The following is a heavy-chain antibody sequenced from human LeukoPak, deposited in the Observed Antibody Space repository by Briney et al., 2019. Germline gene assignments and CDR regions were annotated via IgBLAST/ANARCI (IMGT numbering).Heavy chain of an antibody. CDR3: ASGFGSSGDYYFDY. J-gene: IGHJ4*02. CDR2: ISGSGGST. D-gene: IGHD6-19*01. CDR1: GFTFSSYA. V-gene: IGHV3-23*01. Sequence: GGSLRLSCAASGFTFSSYAMSWVRQAPGKGLEWVSAISGSGGSTYYADSVKGRFTISRDNSKNTLYLQMNSLRAEDTAVYYCASGFGSSGDYYFDYWGQGTLVTVSS.